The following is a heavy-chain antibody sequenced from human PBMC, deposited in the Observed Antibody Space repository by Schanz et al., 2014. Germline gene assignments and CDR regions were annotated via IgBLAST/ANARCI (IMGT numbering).Heavy chain of an antibody. J-gene: IGHJ4*02. Sequence: LVESGGGVVQPGRSLRLSCAASGFTFSSYGMHWVRQVPGKGLEWVAVISYHGSEKYYADSVKGRFTISRDNSKNTLYLQMNSLRTEDTAVYFGAKSYDTSGYSGFDYWGQGTLVTVSS. CDR1: GFTFSSYG. V-gene: IGHV3-30*18. D-gene: IGHD3-22*01. CDR3: AKSYDTSGYSGFDY. CDR2: ISYHGSEK.